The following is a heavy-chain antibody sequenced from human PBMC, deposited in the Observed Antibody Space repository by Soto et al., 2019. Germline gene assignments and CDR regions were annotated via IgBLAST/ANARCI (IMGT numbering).Heavy chain of an antibody. Sequence: PGGSLRLSCVASGFTLNNYAMTWVRQAPGKGLEWVSAMSGSGGSTFYADSVKGRFTISRDNSKNTSYLQIHSLRAEDTAVYYCAKVTGPSEGVVNWGQGTLVTVYS. D-gene: IGHD2-8*01. CDR1: GFTLNNYA. V-gene: IGHV3-23*01. J-gene: IGHJ4*02. CDR2: MSGSGGST. CDR3: AKVTGPSEGVVN.